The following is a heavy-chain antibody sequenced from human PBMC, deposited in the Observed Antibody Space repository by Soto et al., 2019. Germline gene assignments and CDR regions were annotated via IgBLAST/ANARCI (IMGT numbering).Heavy chain of an antibody. Sequence: GGSLRLSXAXSGFXFSDYYXXWIXQXXGKGXEWXSYISGSGRTLYYADSGKGRFTISRDNAKNSLYLHMNSLRAEDTAVYYCARDRDSSTWYAFDIWGQGTMVTVSS. CDR1: GFXFSDYY. CDR3: ARDRDSSTWYAFDI. J-gene: IGHJ3*02. V-gene: IGHV3-11*01. CDR2: ISGSGRTL. D-gene: IGHD6-13*01.